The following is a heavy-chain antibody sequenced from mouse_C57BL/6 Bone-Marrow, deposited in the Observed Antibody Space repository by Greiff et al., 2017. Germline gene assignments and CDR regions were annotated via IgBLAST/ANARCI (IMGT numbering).Heavy chain of an antibody. CDR2: IDPENGDT. Sequence: EVQGVESGAERVRPGASVKLSCTASGFNIKDDYMHWVKQRPEQGLEWIGWIDPENGDTEYASKFQGKATITVDTSSNTAYLQLSSLTSEDTAVYYCTRIAYWGQGTLVTVSA. V-gene: IGHV14-4*01. CDR1: GFNIKDDY. J-gene: IGHJ3*01. CDR3: TRIAY.